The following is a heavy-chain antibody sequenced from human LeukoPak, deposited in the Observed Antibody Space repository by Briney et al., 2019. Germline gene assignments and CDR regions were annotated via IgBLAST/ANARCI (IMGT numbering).Heavy chain of an antibody. CDR1: GGSISSGSYY. CDR2: IYTSGST. CDR3: ARGGSGWNYYYYYMDV. D-gene: IGHD6-19*01. Sequence: EPSETLSLTCTVSGGSISSGSYYWSWIRQPAGKGLEWIGRIYTSGSTNYNPSLKSRVTISVDTSKNQFSLKLSSVTAADTAVYYCARGGSGWNYYYYYMDVWGKGTTVTISS. V-gene: IGHV4-61*02. J-gene: IGHJ6*03.